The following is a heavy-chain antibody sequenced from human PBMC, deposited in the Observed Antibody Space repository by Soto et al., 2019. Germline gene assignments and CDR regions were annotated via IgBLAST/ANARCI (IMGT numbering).Heavy chain of an antibody. V-gene: IGHV4-4*02. CDR3: ARRIRRITGYYFDY. Sequence: SETLSLTCAASSGSISSNNWWNWVRQPPGKGLEWVGEIYHSGSTNFNPSLKSRVTISVDTSKNQFSLKLSSVTAADTAVYYCARRIRRITGYYFDYWGQGTLVTVSS. CDR2: IYHSGST. D-gene: IGHD3-10*01. CDR1: SGSISSNNW. J-gene: IGHJ4*02.